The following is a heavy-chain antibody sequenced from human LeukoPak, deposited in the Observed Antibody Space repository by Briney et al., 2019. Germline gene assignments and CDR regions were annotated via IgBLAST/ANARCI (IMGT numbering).Heavy chain of an antibody. CDR1: GFTFSRYW. Sequence: PGGSLRLSCAASGFTFSRYWMHWVRQAPGKGLVWVSRINGEGSDTTYADSVKGRFTISRDNAKNTLYLQMNSLRAEDTAVYYCAKEWIRGVINYWGQGSLVTVSS. D-gene: IGHD3-10*01. V-gene: IGHV3-74*01. CDR3: AKEWIRGVINY. CDR2: INGEGSDT. J-gene: IGHJ4*02.